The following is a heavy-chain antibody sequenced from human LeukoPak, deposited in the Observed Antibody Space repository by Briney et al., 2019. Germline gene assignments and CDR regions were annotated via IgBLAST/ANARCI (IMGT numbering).Heavy chain of an antibody. CDR1: GASITTKTYY. CDR2: TDSSGST. J-gene: IGHJ3*01. V-gene: IGHV4-39*01. CDR3: AILPLI. D-gene: IGHD2/OR15-2a*01. Sequence: PSETLSLTCAVSGASITTKTYYWGWIRQPPGRRLEWIGNTDSSGSTTYNPSLKSRVTMSVDSSKNQFSLSLTSVTAADTAVYFCAILPLIWGQGTMVTVSS.